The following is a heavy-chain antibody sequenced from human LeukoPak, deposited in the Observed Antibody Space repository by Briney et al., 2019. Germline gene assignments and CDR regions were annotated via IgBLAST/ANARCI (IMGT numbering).Heavy chain of an antibody. CDR2: IYYSGST. CDR3: ARRGEDYSTAFDY. CDR1: GGSVSSGNYY. Sequence: SETLSLTCTVSGGSVSSGNYYWSWIRQPPGKGLDWIGYIYYSGSTNYNPSLKSRVTISVDTSKNQFSLKLSSVTAADTAMYYCARRGEDYSTAFDYWGQGTLVTVSS. V-gene: IGHV4-61*01. D-gene: IGHD4-11*01. J-gene: IGHJ4*02.